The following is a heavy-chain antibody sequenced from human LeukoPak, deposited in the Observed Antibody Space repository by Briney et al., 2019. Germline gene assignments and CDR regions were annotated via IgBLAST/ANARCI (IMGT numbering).Heavy chain of an antibody. Sequence: GGSLRLSCAASGFTFSSYSMNWVRQAPGKGLEGVSSISSGSSYIYYADSVKGRFTISRDNAKNSLYLQMNSLRAEDTAVYYCARDNTQWLPDYWGQGTLVAVSS. CDR1: GFTFSSYS. J-gene: IGHJ4*02. D-gene: IGHD6-19*01. CDR2: ISSGSSYI. V-gene: IGHV3-21*01. CDR3: ARDNTQWLPDY.